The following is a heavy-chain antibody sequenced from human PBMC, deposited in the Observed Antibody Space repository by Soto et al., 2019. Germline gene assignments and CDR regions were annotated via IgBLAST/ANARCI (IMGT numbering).Heavy chain of an antibody. V-gene: IGHV3-33*01. CDR2: IWSDGSDE. D-gene: IGHD3-22*01. Sequence: GGSLRLSCAASGVPFSTYGMKWVRPAPGKGLEWVAVIWSDGSDEYYADSVKGRFTISRDNSKNTVHLQMNSLRDDDTGVYYCVRDQIDPDYDERSYMYRRGAFDIWGRGTMVTVSS. J-gene: IGHJ3*02. CDR1: GVPFSTYG. CDR3: VRDQIDPDYDERSYMYRRGAFDI.